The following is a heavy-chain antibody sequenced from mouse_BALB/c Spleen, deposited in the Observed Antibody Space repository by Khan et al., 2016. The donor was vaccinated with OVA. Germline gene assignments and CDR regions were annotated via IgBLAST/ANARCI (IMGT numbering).Heavy chain of an antibody. CDR2: INPSTDYT. CDR3: TRRGLDGIFAY. CDR1: GFTFSTFW. V-gene: IGHV1-7*01. Sequence: QVQLQQSGAELAQPGASVKMSCKTSGFTFSTFWIHWVKQRPGQGLEWIGYINPSTDYTEYNQRFKDKATLTTDKSSSTAYIQLSRLTSEDSAVYYCTRRGLDGIFAYWGQGTLVTVSA. J-gene: IGHJ3*01. D-gene: IGHD2-1*01.